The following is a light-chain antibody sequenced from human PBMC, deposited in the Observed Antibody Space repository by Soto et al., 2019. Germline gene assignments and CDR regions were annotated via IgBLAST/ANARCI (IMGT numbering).Light chain of an antibody. Sequence: QSVLTQPPSASGTPGQRVTISCSGSSSNIGSNAVNWYQQRPGTAPRLLIYNNDQRPSGVPDRFSGSKSGTSASLAISGLRSEDEADYYCAAWDDSLSVRYVFGTGTKLTVL. CDR1: SSNIGSNA. CDR2: NND. V-gene: IGLV1-47*02. J-gene: IGLJ1*01. CDR3: AAWDDSLSVRYV.